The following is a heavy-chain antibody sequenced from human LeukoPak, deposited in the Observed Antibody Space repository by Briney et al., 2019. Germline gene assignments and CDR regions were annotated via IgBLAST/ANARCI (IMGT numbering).Heavy chain of an antibody. D-gene: IGHD5-24*01. CDR3: AREARDGYNYFYAV. V-gene: IGHV4-4*07. Sequence: SETLSLTCTVSGGSISIYYWSWIRQPAGKGLEWIGRIYTSGSTNYNPSLKSRVTMSVDTSKNQFSLKLSSVTAADTAVYYCAREARDGYNYFYAVWGQGTLVTVSS. CDR2: IYTSGST. J-gene: IGHJ4*02. CDR1: GGSISIYY.